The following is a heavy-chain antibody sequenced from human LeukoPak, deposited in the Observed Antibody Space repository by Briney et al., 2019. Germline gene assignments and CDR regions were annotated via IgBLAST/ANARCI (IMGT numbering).Heavy chain of an antibody. Sequence: GGSLRLSCAASGFTFSSYAMSWVRQAPGKGLEWVSAISGSGGSTYYADSVKGRFTISRDNSKNTLYLQMNSLRAEDTAVYYCARVQGGSGWSNDAFDIWGQGTMVTVSS. CDR1: GFTFSSYA. D-gene: IGHD6-19*01. CDR2: ISGSGGST. J-gene: IGHJ3*02. CDR3: ARVQGGSGWSNDAFDI. V-gene: IGHV3-23*01.